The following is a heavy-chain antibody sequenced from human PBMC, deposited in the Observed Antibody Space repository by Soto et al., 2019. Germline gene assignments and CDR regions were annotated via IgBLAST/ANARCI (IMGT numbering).Heavy chain of an antibody. J-gene: IGHJ4*02. CDR2: IWYDGSNK. CDR1: GFTFSSYG. D-gene: IGHD3-10*01. CDR3: ARDHAGFSITSVAPDRVFDY. V-gene: IGHV3-33*01. Sequence: GGSLRLSCAASGFTFSSYGMHWVRQAPGKGLEWVAVIWYDGSNKYYADSVKGRFTISRDNSKNTLYLQMNSLRAEDTAVYYCARDHAGFSITSVAPDRVFDYWGQGTLVTVSS.